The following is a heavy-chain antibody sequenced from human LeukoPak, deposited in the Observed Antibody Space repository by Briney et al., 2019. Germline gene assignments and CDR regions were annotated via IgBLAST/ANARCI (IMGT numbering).Heavy chain of an antibody. CDR2: ISSSSSYI. D-gene: IGHD3-22*01. V-gene: IGHV3-21*01. Sequence: PGGSLRLSCAASGFTFSSYSMNWVRQAPGKGLGWVSSISSSSSYIYYADSVKGRFTISRDNAKNSLYLQMNNLRAEDTAVYYCARESRPYITVTAGAFDIWGQGTVVTVSS. J-gene: IGHJ3*02. CDR1: GFTFSSYS. CDR3: ARESRPYITVTAGAFDI.